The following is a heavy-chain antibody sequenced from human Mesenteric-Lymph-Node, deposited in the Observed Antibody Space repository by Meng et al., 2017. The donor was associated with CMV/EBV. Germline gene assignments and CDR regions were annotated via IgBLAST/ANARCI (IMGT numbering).Heavy chain of an antibody. Sequence: ASVKVSCKASGYTFTGYYMHWVRQAPGQGLEWMGWINPNSGGTNYAQKLQGRVTMTTDTSTSTAYMELRSLRSDDTAVYYCARDWGGYCSGGSCYAPHTGWFDPWGQGTLVTVSS. V-gene: IGHV1-2*02. CDR2: INPNSGGT. J-gene: IGHJ5*02. CDR3: ARDWGGYCSGGSCYAPHTGWFDP. CDR1: GYTFTGYY. D-gene: IGHD2-15*01.